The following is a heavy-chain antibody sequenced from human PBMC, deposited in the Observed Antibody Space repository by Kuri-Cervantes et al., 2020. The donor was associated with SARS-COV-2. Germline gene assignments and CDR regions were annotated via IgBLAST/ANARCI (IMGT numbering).Heavy chain of an antibody. CDR1: GGSFSGYY. Sequence: SQTLSLTCAVYGGSFSGYYWSWIRQPPGKGLKWIGEINHSGSSKYNPSLKSRVTISVDTSKNQFSLKLSSVTAADTAVYYCARRWSLVGATFFDYWGQGTLVTVSS. J-gene: IGHJ4*02. CDR3: ARRWSLVGATFFDY. CDR2: INHSGSS. V-gene: IGHV4-34*01. D-gene: IGHD1-26*01.